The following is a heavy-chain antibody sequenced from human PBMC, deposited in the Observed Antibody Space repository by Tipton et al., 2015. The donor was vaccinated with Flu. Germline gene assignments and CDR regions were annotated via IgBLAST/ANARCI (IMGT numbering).Heavy chain of an antibody. CDR1: GFSFSDYY. Sequence: LRLSCAASGFSFSDYYMSWIRQPPGKGLEWIGEINHSGNTNYNPSLKSRVTISGDTSKNQFSLKLSSVTAADTAVYYCATHCVGVCSHAFDIWGQGTMVTVSS. V-gene: IGHV4-34*08. CDR3: ATHCVGVCSHAFDI. CDR2: INHSGNT. D-gene: IGHD2-21*02. J-gene: IGHJ3*02.